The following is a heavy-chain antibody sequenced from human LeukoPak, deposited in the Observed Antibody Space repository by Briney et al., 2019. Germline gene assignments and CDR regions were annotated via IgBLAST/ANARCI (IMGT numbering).Heavy chain of an antibody. CDR3: AKDIGDYDILTGLQGFDY. V-gene: IGHV3-9*01. CDR2: ISWNSGSI. D-gene: IGHD3-9*01. J-gene: IGHJ4*02. CDR1: GFTFDDYA. Sequence: GGSLRLSCAASGFTFDDYAMHWVRQAPGKGLEWVSGISWNSGSIGYADSVKGRFTISRDNAKNSLYLQMNSLRAEDTALYYCAKDIGDYDILTGLQGFDYWGRGTLVTVSS.